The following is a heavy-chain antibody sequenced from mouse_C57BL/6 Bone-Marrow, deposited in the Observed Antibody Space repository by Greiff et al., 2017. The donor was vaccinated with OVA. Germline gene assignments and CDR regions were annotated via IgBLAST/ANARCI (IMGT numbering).Heavy chain of an antibody. V-gene: IGHV1-59*01. CDR1: GYTFTSYW. CDR3: ARRAGSNYEVAY. J-gene: IGHJ3*01. Sequence: QVQLQQPGAELVRPGTSVKLSCKASGYTFTSYWMHWVKQRPGQGLEWIGVIDPSDSYTNYNQKFKGKATLTVDTSSSTAYMQLSSLTSEDAAVYYCARRAGSNYEVAYWGQGTLVTVSA. CDR2: IDPSDSYT. D-gene: IGHD2-5*01.